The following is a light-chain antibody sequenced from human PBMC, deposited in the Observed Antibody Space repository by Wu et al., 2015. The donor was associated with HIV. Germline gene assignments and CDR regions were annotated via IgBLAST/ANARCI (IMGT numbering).Light chain of an antibody. Sequence: DIQMTQSPSALSASVGDSVTITCRASQSISTWLAWYQQKPGKAPKLLIYRASSLESGVPLRFSGSGSGTEFTLTITSLQPDDFATYYCQHYITYSWTFGQGTKVQ. V-gene: IGKV1-5*03. CDR1: QSISTW. CDR3: QHYITYSWT. J-gene: IGKJ1*01. CDR2: RAS.